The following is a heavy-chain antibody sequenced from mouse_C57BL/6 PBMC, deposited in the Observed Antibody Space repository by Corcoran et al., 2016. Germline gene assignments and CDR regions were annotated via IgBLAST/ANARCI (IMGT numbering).Heavy chain of an antibody. CDR3: ARSVTTVVADFDY. CDR2: IYWEDDK. D-gene: IGHD1-1*01. J-gene: IGHJ2*01. Sequence: QVTLKESGPGILQSSQTLSLPCSFSGFSLSTSGMGVSWIRQPSGKGLEWLAHIYWEDDKRYNPSLKSRLTISKYTSRNHVFIKITSVDTADTDTYYCARSVTTVVADFDYWGQGTTLTVSS. V-gene: IGHV8-12*01. CDR1: GFSLSTSGMG.